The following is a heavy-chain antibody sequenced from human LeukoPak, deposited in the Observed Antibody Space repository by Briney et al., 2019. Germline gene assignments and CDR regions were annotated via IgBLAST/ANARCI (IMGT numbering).Heavy chain of an antibody. CDR1: GGTFSSYT. D-gene: IGHD3-10*01. J-gene: IGHJ4*02. Sequence: SVKVSCKASGGTFSSYTISWVRQAPGQGLEWMGRIIPILGIANYAQKFQGRVTITADKSTSTAYMELSSLRSEDTAVYYCARDLLAEYYYGSGSYPLGYWGQGTLVTVSS. V-gene: IGHV1-69*04. CDR3: ARDLLAEYYYGSGSYPLGY. CDR2: IIPILGIA.